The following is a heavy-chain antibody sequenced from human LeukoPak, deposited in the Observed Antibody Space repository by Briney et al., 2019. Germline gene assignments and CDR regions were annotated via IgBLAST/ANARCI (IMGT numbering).Heavy chain of an antibody. V-gene: IGHV4-39*01. D-gene: IGHD2-21*02. CDR3: ARLGVVVTATGHY. Sequence: SETLSLTCTVSGGSISSSSYYWGWIRQPPGKGLEWIGSIYYSGSTYYNPSLKSRVTISVDTSKNQFSLKLSSVTAADTAVYYCARLGVVVTATGHYWGQGTLVTVSS. J-gene: IGHJ4*02. CDR1: GGSISSSSYY. CDR2: IYYSGST.